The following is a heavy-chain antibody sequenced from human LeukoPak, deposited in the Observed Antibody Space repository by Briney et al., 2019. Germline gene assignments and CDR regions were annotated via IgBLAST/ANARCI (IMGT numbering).Heavy chain of an antibody. CDR3: TRDRRYGGMDV. Sequence: PGGSLRLSCAASGLTLSSHWMHWVRQAPGKGLVWVSRITNDGSSTTYADSVKGRFTISRDNAKNMLYLQMNSLRAEDTAVYYCTRDRRYGGMDVWGQGTTVTVSS. D-gene: IGHD3-10*01. J-gene: IGHJ6*02. CDR2: ITNDGSST. CDR1: GLTLSSHW. V-gene: IGHV3-74*01.